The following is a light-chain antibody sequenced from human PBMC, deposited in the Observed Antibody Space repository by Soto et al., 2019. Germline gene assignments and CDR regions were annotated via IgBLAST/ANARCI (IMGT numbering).Light chain of an antibody. CDR1: SSNIGSNP. CDR3: AAWDASLNGVV. CDR2: DN. V-gene: IGLV1-44*01. J-gene: IGLJ2*01. Sequence: QSVLTQPPSASGTPGLRVTISCSGISSNIGSNPVSWYQLLPGTAPKLLIYDNERPSGVPDRFSGSKSGTSASLAISGLQSEDEADYYCAAWDASLNGVVFGGGTKLTVL.